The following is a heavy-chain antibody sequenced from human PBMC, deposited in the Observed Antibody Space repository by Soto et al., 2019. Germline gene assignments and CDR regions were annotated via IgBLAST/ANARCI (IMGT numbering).Heavy chain of an antibody. V-gene: IGHV4-59*12. CDR1: GDSISPSY. Sequence: ASETLSLTCAVSGDSISPSYWTWIRQSPGKGLECIGCIHHSGKSNYSPSLRSRVTISVDTSKNQFSLKLSSVTAADTAVYYCAREAGPRLLWFGELADWFDPWGQGTLVTVSS. J-gene: IGHJ5*02. CDR3: AREAGPRLLWFGELADWFDP. D-gene: IGHD3-10*01. CDR2: IHHSGKS.